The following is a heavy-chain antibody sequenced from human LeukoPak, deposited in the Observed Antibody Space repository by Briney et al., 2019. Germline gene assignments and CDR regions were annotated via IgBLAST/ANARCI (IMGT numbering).Heavy chain of an antibody. CDR1: GFTFSSYA. CDR2: ISYDGSNK. Sequence: GGSLRLSCAASGFTFSSYAMHWVRQAPGKGLEWVAVISYDGSNKYYADSVKGRFTSSRDNSKNTLYLQMNSLRAEDTAVYYCARDPEDYGDYVYFDYWGQGTLVTVSS. J-gene: IGHJ4*02. CDR3: ARDPEDYGDYVYFDY. V-gene: IGHV3-30-3*01. D-gene: IGHD4-17*01.